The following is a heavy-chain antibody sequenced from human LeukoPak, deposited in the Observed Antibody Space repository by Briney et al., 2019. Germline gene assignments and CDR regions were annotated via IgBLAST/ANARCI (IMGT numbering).Heavy chain of an antibody. D-gene: IGHD2-8*02. CDR1: GGSIRSSSYY. CDR2: IYYSGNS. CDR3: ARGPGPRVLAAGIKNWFDP. Sequence: PSETLSLTCTVSGGSIRSSSYYWAWIRQPPGKGLEWIGNIYYSGNSYYNPSLKSRVTISVDTSKNQFTLKLSSVTAADTAVYCCARGPGPRVLAAGIKNWFDPWGQGTLVTVSP. V-gene: IGHV4-39*06. J-gene: IGHJ5*02.